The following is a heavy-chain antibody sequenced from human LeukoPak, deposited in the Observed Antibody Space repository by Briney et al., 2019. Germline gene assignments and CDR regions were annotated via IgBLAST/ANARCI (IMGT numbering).Heavy chain of an antibody. J-gene: IGHJ3*02. CDR1: GYTLTELS. CDR3: ATAPPFPQSPPWAFDI. CDR2: FDPEDGET. V-gene: IGHV1-24*01. Sequence: GASVKVSCKVSGYTLTELSMHWVRQAPGKGLEWMGGFDPEDGETIYAQKFQGRVTMTEDTSTDTAYMELSSLRSEDTAVYYCATAPPFPQSPPWAFDIWGQGTMVTVSS.